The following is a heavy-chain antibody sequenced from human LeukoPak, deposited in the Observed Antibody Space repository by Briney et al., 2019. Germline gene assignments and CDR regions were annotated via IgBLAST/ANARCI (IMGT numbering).Heavy chain of an antibody. Sequence: GGSLRLSCAASGFTFSSYSMNWVRQAPGKGLEWVSSISSSSSYIYYADSVKGRFTISRDNAKNSLYLQMNSLRAEDTAVYYCARDQSYSSGWFRDSYYFDYWGQGTLVTVSS. D-gene: IGHD6-19*01. J-gene: IGHJ4*02. CDR3: ARDQSYSSGWFRDSYYFDY. CDR2: ISSSSSYI. V-gene: IGHV3-21*01. CDR1: GFTFSSYS.